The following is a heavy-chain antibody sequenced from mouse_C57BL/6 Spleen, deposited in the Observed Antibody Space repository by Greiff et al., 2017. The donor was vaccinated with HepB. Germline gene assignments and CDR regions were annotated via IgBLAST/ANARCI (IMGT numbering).Heavy chain of an antibody. V-gene: IGHV1-82*01. CDR1: GYAFSSSW. J-gene: IGHJ1*03. Sequence: QVQLKQSGPELVKPGASVKISCKASGYAFSSSWMNWVKQRPGKGLEWIGRIYPGDGDTNYNGKFKGKATLTADKSSSTAYMQLSSLTSEDSAVYFCAIIYYYGSSVHWYFDVWGTGTTVTVSS. CDR2: IYPGDGDT. D-gene: IGHD1-1*01. CDR3: AIIYYYGSSVHWYFDV.